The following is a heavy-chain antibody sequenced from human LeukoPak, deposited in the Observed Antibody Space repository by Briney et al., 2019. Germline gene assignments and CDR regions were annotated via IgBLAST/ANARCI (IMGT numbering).Heavy chain of an antibody. J-gene: IGHJ4*02. D-gene: IGHD6-19*01. V-gene: IGHV3-23*01. CDR2: ISGSGGST. CDR3: ARRESSGWSFYFDC. CDR1: GFNFISYA. Sequence: GGSLRLSCAASGFNFISYAMSWVRQAPGKGLEWVSAISGSGGSTYYADSVKGRFTISRDNSKNTLYLQINSLRAEDMAIYYCARRESSGWSFYFDCWGQGSLVTVSS.